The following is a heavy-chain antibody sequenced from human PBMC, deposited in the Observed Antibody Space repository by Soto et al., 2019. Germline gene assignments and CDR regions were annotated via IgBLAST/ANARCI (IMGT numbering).Heavy chain of an antibody. CDR3: ERELFIVYRGYYYMDV. CDR2: IIPILGIA. J-gene: IGHJ6*03. V-gene: IGHV1-69*04. Sequence: SVKVSCKASGGTFSSYTISWVRQAPGQGLEWMGRIIPILGIANYAQKFQGRVTITADKSTSTAYMELSSLRSEDTAVYYCERELFIVYRGYYYMDVWGKGPTVTVSS. CDR1: GGTFSSYT. D-gene: IGHD2-8*01.